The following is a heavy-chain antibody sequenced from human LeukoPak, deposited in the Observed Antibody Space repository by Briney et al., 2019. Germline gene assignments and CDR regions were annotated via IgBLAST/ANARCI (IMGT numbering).Heavy chain of an antibody. D-gene: IGHD1-1*01. CDR3: AKAPPYKKYFDY. J-gene: IGHJ4*02. CDR1: GFTFSSYA. Sequence: GGSLRLSCAASGFTFSSYAMSWVRQAPGKGLEWVSAIRDSGSSTHYADSVRGRFTTSRDNSKNTLYLQMNSLRAEDTAVYYCAKAPPYKKYFDYWGQGTLVTVSS. V-gene: IGHV3-23*01. CDR2: IRDSGSST.